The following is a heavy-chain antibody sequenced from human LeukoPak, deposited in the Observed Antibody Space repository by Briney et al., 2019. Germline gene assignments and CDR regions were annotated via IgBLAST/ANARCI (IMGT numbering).Heavy chain of an antibody. D-gene: IGHD6-13*01. Sequence: ASVKVSCKAPGYTFTSYAMHWVRQAPGQRLEWMGWINAGNGNTKYSQKFQGGVTITRDTSASTAYMELSSLRSEDTAVYYCASGAAGMRTFDYWGQGTLVTVSS. CDR3: ASGAAGMRTFDY. CDR2: INAGNGNT. V-gene: IGHV1-3*01. J-gene: IGHJ4*02. CDR1: GYTFTSYA.